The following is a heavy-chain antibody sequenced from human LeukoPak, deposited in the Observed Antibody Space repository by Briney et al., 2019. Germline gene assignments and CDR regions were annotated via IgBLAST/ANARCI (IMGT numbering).Heavy chain of an antibody. D-gene: IGHD6-13*01. CDR1: GFTVSSNY. Sequence: GGSLRLSCAVSGFTVSSNYMSWVRQAPGKGLEWVSVIYGGGTTYYADSVKGRFTISRDSSKNTLCLQMNSLRAEDTAVYYCARDPLRRQLVDWGQGTLVTVSS. J-gene: IGHJ4*02. CDR3: ARDPLRRQLVD. V-gene: IGHV3-53*01. CDR2: IYGGGTT.